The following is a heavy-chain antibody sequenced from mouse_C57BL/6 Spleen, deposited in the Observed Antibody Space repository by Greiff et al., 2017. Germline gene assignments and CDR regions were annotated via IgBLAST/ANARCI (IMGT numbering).Heavy chain of an antibody. CDR1: GYTFTSYW. V-gene: IGHV1-72*01. J-gene: IGHJ1*03. CDR2: IDPNSGGT. D-gene: IGHD1-1*01. Sequence: VQLQQPGAELVKPGASVKLSCKASGYTFTSYWMHWVKQRPGRGLEWIGRIDPNSGGTTYNEKFKSKATLTGDKPSSTAYLQLSSLLSEDSAVYYCARLLRERGYFDVWGTGTTVTVSS. CDR3: ARLLRERGYFDV.